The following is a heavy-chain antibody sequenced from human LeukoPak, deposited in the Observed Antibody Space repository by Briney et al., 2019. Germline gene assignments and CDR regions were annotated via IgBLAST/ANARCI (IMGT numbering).Heavy chain of an antibody. CDR3: AGTGAAADSNRFDP. CDR1: GFTFSSYW. CDR2: IKQDGSEK. D-gene: IGHD6-13*01. J-gene: IGHJ5*02. Sequence: GGSLRLSCAASGFTFSSYWMSWVRQAPGKGLEWVANIKQDGSEKYYVDSVKGRFTISRDNAKNSLYLQMNSLRAEDTAVYYCAGTGAAADSNRFDPWGQGTLVTVSS. V-gene: IGHV3-7*01.